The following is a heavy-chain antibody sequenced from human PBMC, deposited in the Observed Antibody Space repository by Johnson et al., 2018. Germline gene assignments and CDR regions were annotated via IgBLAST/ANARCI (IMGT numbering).Heavy chain of an antibody. Sequence: QVQLQESGGGVVQPGRSLRLSCAASGFRFSDYGIHWVRQSPGKGLEWVAVISFDGRNKYYTDSVQGRFTISRDNSKNTLYLQMNSLRAEDTAVYYCARDLRDYGNGMDVWGQGTTVTVSS. CDR1: GFRFSDYG. J-gene: IGHJ6*02. CDR2: ISFDGRNK. D-gene: IGHD4-17*01. CDR3: ARDLRDYGNGMDV. V-gene: IGHV3-30*03.